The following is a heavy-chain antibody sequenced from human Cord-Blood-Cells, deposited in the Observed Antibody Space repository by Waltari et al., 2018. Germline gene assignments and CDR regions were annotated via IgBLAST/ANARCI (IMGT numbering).Heavy chain of an antibody. J-gene: IGHJ3*02. CDR1: GGSISSYY. V-gene: IGHV4-59*01. CDR2: IYYSGST. Sequence: QVQLQESGPGLVKPSETLSLTCTVSGGSISSYYWSWIRQPPGKGLEWIGYIYYSGSTNYNPSLKSRVTISVDTSKNQFSLKLSSVTAADTAVYYCARSPVLVVYAAFDIWGQGTMVTVSS. CDR3: ARSPVLVVYAAFDI. D-gene: IGHD2-8*02.